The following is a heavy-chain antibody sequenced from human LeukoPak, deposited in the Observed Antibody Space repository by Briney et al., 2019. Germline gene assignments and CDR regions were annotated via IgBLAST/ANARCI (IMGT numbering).Heavy chain of an antibody. D-gene: IGHD3-22*01. Sequence: GGSLRLSCAAPGFSFSRYAMPWVRQAPGKGLEYVSAISSNGGSTYYANSVKGRFTISRDNSKNTLSLQMGSLRVEDMAVYYCARDRYYYDSSGYPAFDYWGQGTLVTVSS. CDR1: GFSFSRYA. J-gene: IGHJ4*02. V-gene: IGHV3-64*01. CDR3: ARDRYYYDSSGYPAFDY. CDR2: ISSNGGST.